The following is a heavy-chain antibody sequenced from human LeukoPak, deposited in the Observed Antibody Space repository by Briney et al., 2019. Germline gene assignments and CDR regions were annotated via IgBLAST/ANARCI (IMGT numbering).Heavy chain of an antibody. Sequence: GGSLRLSCAASGFTFSSYWMSWVRQAPGRGLEWVANIKQDESEEYYVDSVKGRFTISRDNAKNSFYLQMNSLRVEDTAVYFCARRIVTYYYGSGLDYWGQGTLVTVSS. CDR2: IKQDESEE. D-gene: IGHD3-10*01. J-gene: IGHJ4*02. CDR1: GFTFSSYW. CDR3: ARRIVTYYYGSGLDY. V-gene: IGHV3-7*01.